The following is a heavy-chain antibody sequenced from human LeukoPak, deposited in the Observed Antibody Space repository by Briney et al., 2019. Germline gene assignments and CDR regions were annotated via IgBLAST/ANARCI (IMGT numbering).Heavy chain of an antibody. D-gene: IGHD3-22*01. CDR3: AKFPGYYDSSGYYPIDP. J-gene: IGHJ5*02. CDR2: ISSSGSTI. Sequence: GGSLRLSCAASGFTFSSYEMNWVRQAPGKGLEWVSYISSSGSTIYYADSVKGRFTISRDNAKNSLYLQMNSLRAEVTAVYYCAKFPGYYDSSGYYPIDPWGQGTLVTVSS. CDR1: GFTFSSYE. V-gene: IGHV3-48*03.